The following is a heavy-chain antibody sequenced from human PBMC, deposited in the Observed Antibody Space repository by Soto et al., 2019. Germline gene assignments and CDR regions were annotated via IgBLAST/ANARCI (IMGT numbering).Heavy chain of an antibody. CDR2: IWYDGTNK. CDR1: GFTFSSYG. Sequence: QVQLVESGGGVVQPGRSLRLSCAASGFTFSSYGMHWVRQAPGKGLEWVAVIWYDGTNKYYADSVKGRFTISRDNSKNTLYLQMNSLRAEDTAVYYCARDREAAAGTRYYYGMDVWGQGTTVTVSS. CDR3: ARDREAAAGTRYYYGMDV. V-gene: IGHV3-33*01. J-gene: IGHJ6*02. D-gene: IGHD6-13*01.